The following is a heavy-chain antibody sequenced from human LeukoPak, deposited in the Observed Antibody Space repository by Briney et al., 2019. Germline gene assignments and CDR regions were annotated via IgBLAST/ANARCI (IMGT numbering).Heavy chain of an antibody. CDR2: INAGNGNT. CDR3: ARARYETRIWPKSRYDYYHYMDV. CDR1: GYTITSYT. J-gene: IGHJ6*03. V-gene: IGHV1-3*03. Sequence: GASVKVSCKASGYTITSYTIHWVRQAPGQRLEWMGWINAGNGNTKYSQEFQDRVTITRDTSASTAYMELSSLRSEDMAVYYCARARYETRIWPKSRYDYYHYMDVWGKGTTVTVSS. D-gene: IGHD3-3*01.